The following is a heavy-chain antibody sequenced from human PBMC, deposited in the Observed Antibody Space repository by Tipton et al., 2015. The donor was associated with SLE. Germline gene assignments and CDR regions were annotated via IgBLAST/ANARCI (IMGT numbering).Heavy chain of an antibody. D-gene: IGHD7-27*01. Sequence: TLSLTCTVSGGSVSSTTYYWSWIRQPPGKGLEWIGEINHSGSTNYNPSLKSRVTISVDTSKNQFSLKLSSVTAADTAVYYCARVGTARSFDYWGQGTLVTVSS. J-gene: IGHJ4*02. V-gene: IGHV4-39*07. CDR3: ARVGTARSFDY. CDR2: INHSGST. CDR1: GGSVSSTTYY.